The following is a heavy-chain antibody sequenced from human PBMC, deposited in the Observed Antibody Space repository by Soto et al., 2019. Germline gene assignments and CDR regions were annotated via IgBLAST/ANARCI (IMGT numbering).Heavy chain of an antibody. Sequence: PGGSLRLSCAASGFSFTNAWMNWVRQASGKGLEWIGRIKTKVDGGTAEYAPPVKVRFTISRDDSKNTLYLEMNSLKVEDTAVYFFSRDLALRHNENCCAMDVSSRWNTVTVYS. CDR3: SRDLALRHNENCCAMDV. CDR2: IKTKVDGGTA. J-gene: IGHJ6*02. D-gene: IGHD1-1*01. CDR1: GFSFTNAW. V-gene: IGHV3-15*01.